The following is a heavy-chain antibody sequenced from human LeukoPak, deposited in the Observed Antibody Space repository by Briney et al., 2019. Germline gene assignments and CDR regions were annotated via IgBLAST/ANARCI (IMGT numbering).Heavy chain of an antibody. J-gene: IGHJ4*02. CDR3: ATGRIAAAEYYFDY. CDR1: GYTFTSYD. V-gene: IGHV1-8*01. Sequence: ASVKVSCKASGYTFTSYDINWVRQATGQGLEWMGWMNPNTGNTAYAQKFQGRVTMTEDTSTDTAYMELSSLRSEDTAVYYCATGRIAAAEYYFDYWGQGTLVTVSS. CDR2: MNPNTGNT. D-gene: IGHD6-13*01.